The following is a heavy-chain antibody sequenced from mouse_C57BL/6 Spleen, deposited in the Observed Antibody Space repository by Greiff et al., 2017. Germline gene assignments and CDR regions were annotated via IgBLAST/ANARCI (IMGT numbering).Heavy chain of an antibody. CDR1: GYAFTNYL. Sequence: QVQLQQSGAELVRPGTSVKVSCKASGYAFTNYLIEWVKQRPGQGLEWIGVFNPGSGGTNYNEKFKGKATLTADKSSSTAYMQLSSLTSEDSAVYFCAREGDYEAWFAYWGQGTLVTVAA. CDR3: AREGDYEAWFAY. J-gene: IGHJ3*01. CDR2: FNPGSGGT. V-gene: IGHV1-54*01. D-gene: IGHD2-4*01.